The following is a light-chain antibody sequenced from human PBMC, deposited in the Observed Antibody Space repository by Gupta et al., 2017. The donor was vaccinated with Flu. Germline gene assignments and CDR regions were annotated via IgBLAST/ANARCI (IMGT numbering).Light chain of an antibody. CDR2: DDK. J-gene: IGLJ3*02. CDR1: DFGGEN. V-gene: IGLV3-21*02. Sequence: ATITCAGDDFGGENVHLYHQKPGQSPVSVLRDDKLRHSGITARASGSSSENTASRTIARVEAWEEADSFCQVWDRTRCHGDWIFGAGTKLTVL. CDR3: QVWDRTRCHGDWI.